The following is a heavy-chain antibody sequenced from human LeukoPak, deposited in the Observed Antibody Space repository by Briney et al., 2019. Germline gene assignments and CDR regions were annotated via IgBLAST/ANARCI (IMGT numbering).Heavy chain of an antibody. CDR2: ISAYNGNT. Sequence: ASVRVSCKASGYTFSSYGITWVRQAPGQGLEWMGWISAYNGNTNYAQKSQDRFTMTTDTYTSTAYMELRRLRADDTAVYYCAREEYVWGSYRDVDYWGQGTLVTVSS. J-gene: IGHJ4*02. CDR1: GYTFSSYG. V-gene: IGHV1-18*01. CDR3: AREEYVWGSYRDVDY. D-gene: IGHD3-16*02.